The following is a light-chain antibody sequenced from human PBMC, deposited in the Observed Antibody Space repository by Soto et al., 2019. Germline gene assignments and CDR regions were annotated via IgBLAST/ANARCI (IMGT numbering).Light chain of an antibody. CDR3: QQYNDWPLT. Sequence: ELVLTQSPGTLSLSPGERYPRCCMASQSVSSSSLAWYQQKPGQAPRLLIYGASSRATGITARFSGTGSGTEFTLTISSLQSEDFALYYCQQYNDWPLTVGQGTKVEIK. V-gene: IGKV3D-15*01. J-gene: IGKJ1*01. CDR2: GAS. CDR1: QSVSSS.